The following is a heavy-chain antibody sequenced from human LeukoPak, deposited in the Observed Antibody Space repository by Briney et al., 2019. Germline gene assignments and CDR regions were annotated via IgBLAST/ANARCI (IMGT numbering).Heavy chain of an antibody. V-gene: IGHV3-48*04. D-gene: IGHD2-2*01. J-gene: IGHJ5*02. CDR3: ARVDDIVVVPAAIGA. Sequence: GGPLRLSCAASGLTFSSYSMNWFRQAPGKGLERVSYISSSSSTIYYADSVKGRFTISRDNAKNSLYLQMNSLRAEDTAVYYCARVDDIVVVPAAIGAWGQGTLVTVSS. CDR2: ISSSSSTI. CDR1: GLTFSSYS.